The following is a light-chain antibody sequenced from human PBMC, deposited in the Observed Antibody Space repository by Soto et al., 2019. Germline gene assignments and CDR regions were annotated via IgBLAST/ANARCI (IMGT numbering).Light chain of an antibody. CDR3: QHYNNAPYT. Sequence: DIQMTQSPSSLSASVGDRVTITCRASQGISTYLAWYQQKPGKVPKLLIYSASTLQSGVTSRFSGSGSGTDFTLTISSLEPEDVATYYCQHYNNAPYTFGQGTKLEIK. V-gene: IGKV1-27*01. CDR1: QGISTY. J-gene: IGKJ2*01. CDR2: SAS.